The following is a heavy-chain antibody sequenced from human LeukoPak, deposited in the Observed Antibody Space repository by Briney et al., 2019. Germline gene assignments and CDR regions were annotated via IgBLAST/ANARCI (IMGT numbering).Heavy chain of an antibody. V-gene: IGHV1-2*02. CDR3: ARDSQAPGVWSGELFRSWFDP. D-gene: IGHD3-10*01. Sequence: ASVKVSCEASGYTFTGYYMHWVRQAPGQGLEWMGWINPNSGGTNYAQKFLGRVTMTRDTSISTAYMELSSLRSDDAAVYYCARDSQAPGVWSGELFRSWFDPWGQGTLVTVSS. CDR2: INPNSGGT. J-gene: IGHJ5*02. CDR1: GYTFTGYY.